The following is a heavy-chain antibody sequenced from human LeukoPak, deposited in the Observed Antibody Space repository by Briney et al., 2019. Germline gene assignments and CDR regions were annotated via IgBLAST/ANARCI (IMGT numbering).Heavy chain of an antibody. D-gene: IGHD2-21*02. J-gene: IGHJ3*02. Sequence: SVKVSCKASGYTFTSYDINWVRQATGQGLEWMGRIIPILGIANYAQKFQGRVTITADKSTSTAYMELSSLRSEDTAVYYCARRLTTRVTAGPGAFDIWGQGTMVTVSS. CDR1: GYTFTSYD. CDR2: IIPILGIA. CDR3: ARRLTTRVTAGPGAFDI. V-gene: IGHV1-69*04.